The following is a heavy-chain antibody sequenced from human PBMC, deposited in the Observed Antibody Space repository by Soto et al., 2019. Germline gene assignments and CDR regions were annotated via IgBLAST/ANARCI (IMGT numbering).Heavy chain of an antibody. J-gene: IGHJ5*02. CDR1: GAALNSGNYC. CDR3: ARLRIATNNYKWFDP. V-gene: IGHV4-31*03. D-gene: IGHD2-21*01. CDR2: IYVTGAV. Sequence: SETLSLTCSVSGAALNSGNYCWSWIRQVPGKGLEWIGHIYVTGAVDYNPSLRDRITISQDTSERQFSLNLRLVTAADTAVYYCARLRIATNNYKWFDPWGQGTLVTVSS.